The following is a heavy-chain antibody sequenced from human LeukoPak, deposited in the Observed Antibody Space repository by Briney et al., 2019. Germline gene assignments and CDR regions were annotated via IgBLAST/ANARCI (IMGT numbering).Heavy chain of an antibody. CDR3: ARGPGYDFWSGYQNWLDP. V-gene: IGHV4-4*07. CDR2: IYTSGST. Sequence: SETLSLTCTVSGGSISSYYWSWIRQPAGKGLEWIGRIYTSGSTNYNPSLKSRVTISVDTSKNQFSLKLSSVTAADTAVYYCARGPGYDFWSGYQNWLDPWGQGTLVTVSS. J-gene: IGHJ5*02. D-gene: IGHD3-3*01. CDR1: GGSISSYY.